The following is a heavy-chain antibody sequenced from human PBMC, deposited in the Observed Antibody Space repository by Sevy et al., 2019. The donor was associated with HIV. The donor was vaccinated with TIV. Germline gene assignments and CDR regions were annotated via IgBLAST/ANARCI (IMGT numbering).Heavy chain of an antibody. CDR1: GFTFSSYW. D-gene: IGHD6-13*01. Sequence: GGSLRLSCAASGFTFSSYWMHWVRQAPGKGLEWVANLKQDGSEKYYVDSVKGRFTTSRDNAKNSLYLQMNSLRAEDTAVYYCARALAAADNYWGQGTLVTVSS. CDR2: LKQDGSEK. J-gene: IGHJ4*02. CDR3: ARALAAADNY. V-gene: IGHV3-7*01.